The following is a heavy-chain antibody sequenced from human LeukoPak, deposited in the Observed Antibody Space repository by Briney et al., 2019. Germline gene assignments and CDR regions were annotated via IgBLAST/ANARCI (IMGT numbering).Heavy chain of an antibody. CDR1: GGTFSSYA. V-gene: IGHV1-2*02. J-gene: IGHJ4*02. CDR3: ARRGYVWGSLGY. D-gene: IGHD3-16*01. Sequence: ASVKVSCKASGGTFSSYAISWVRQAPGQGLEWMGWINPNSGGTNYAQKFQGRVTMTRDTSITTAYMELSSLRSDDTAVYYCARRGYVWGSLGYWGQGTLVTVSS. CDR2: INPNSGGT.